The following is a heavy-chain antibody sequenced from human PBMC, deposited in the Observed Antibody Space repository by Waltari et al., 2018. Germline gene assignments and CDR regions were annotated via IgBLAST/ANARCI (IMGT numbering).Heavy chain of an antibody. V-gene: IGHV3-48*01. D-gene: IGHD3-3*01. Sequence: EVQLMQSGGGLVQPGGSLTLSCTASGFAFSDSAMTWVRQAPGKGVEWRSFTIHTSKTRYYADSVKGRLTVSRDNAKNSLYLQMNSLSAEDTAVYFCAKSSGFYLRSDTFDMWGQGTRVTVSS. CDR2: TIHTSKTR. CDR1: GFAFSDSA. CDR3: AKSSGFYLRSDTFDM. J-gene: IGHJ3*02.